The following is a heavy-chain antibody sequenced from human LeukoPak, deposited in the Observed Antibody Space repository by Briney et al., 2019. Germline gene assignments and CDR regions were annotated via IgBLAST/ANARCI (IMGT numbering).Heavy chain of an antibody. V-gene: IGHV3-33*01. CDR1: GFTFSSYG. CDR3: ARDLIAVAGTAYYYGMDV. CDR2: IWYDGSNK. D-gene: IGHD6-19*01. J-gene: IGHJ6*02. Sequence: GRSLRLSCAASGFTFSSYGMHWVRQAPGKGLEWVAVIWYDGSNKYYADSVKGRFTISRDNSKNTLYLQMNSLRAEDTAVYYCARDLIAVAGTAYYYGMDVWGQGTTVTVSS.